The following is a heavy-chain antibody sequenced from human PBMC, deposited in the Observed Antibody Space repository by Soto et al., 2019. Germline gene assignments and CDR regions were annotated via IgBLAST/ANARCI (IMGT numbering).Heavy chain of an antibody. CDR2: ISSSSSYI. CDR1: GFTFSSYS. CDR3: ARGWDVVVAVSDY. J-gene: IGHJ4*02. D-gene: IGHD2-15*01. Sequence: EVQLVESGGGLVKPGGSLRLSCAASGFTFSSYSMNWVRQAPGKGLEWVSSISSSSSYIYYADSVKGRFTISRDNAKNSLYLQMNSLRAEDTAVYYCARGWDVVVAVSDYWGQGTLVTVSS. V-gene: IGHV3-21*01.